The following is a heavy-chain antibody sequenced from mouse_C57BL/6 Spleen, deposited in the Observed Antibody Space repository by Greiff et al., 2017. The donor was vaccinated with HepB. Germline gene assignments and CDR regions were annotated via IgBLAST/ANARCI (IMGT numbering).Heavy chain of an antibody. D-gene: IGHD1-1*01. CDR2: IDPSDSET. Sequence: QVQLQQPGAELVRPGSSVKLSCKASGYTFTSYWMHWVKQRPIQGLEWIGNIDPSDSETHYNQKFKDKATLTVDKSSSTAYMQLSSLTFEDSAVYYCARLHYYGRGMDYWGQGTSVTVSS. J-gene: IGHJ4*01. CDR3: ARLHYYGRGMDY. CDR1: GYTFTSYW. V-gene: IGHV1-52*01.